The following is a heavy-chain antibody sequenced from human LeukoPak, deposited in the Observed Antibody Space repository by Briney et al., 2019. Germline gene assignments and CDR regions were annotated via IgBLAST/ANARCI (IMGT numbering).Heavy chain of an antibody. CDR2: IYHSGST. CDR3: ARVGDWVERGLWFGEPHPFNWFDP. D-gene: IGHD3-10*01. Sequence: SETLSLTCTVSGYSISSGYYWGWIRQPPGKGLEWIGSIYHSGSTYYNPSLKSRVTISVDTSKNQFSLKLSSVTAADTAVYYCARVGDWVERGLWFGEPHPFNWFDPWGQGTLVTVSS. CDR1: GYSISSGYY. V-gene: IGHV4-38-2*02. J-gene: IGHJ5*02.